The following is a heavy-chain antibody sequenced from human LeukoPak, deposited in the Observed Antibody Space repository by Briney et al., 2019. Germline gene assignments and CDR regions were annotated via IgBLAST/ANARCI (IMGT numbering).Heavy chain of an antibody. CDR3: ARAIAGFDY. Sequence: ASVKVSCKASGYTFTNYGISWVRQAPGQGLEWMGIINPSGSSTSYAQKFQGRVTMTRDTSTSTVYMELSSLRSEDTAVYYCARAIAGFDYWGQGTLVTVSS. J-gene: IGHJ4*02. CDR1: GYTFTNYG. CDR2: INPSGSST. V-gene: IGHV1-46*01.